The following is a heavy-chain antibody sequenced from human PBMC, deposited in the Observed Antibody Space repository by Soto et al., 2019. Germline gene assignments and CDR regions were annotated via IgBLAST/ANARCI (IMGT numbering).Heavy chain of an antibody. D-gene: IGHD1-1*01. CDR1: GGSISSGDYY. Sequence: PSETLSLTCTVSGGSISSGDYYWSWIRQPPGKGLEWIGYIYYSGSTYYNPSLKSRVTISVDTSKNQFSLKLSSVTAADTAVYYCARDGESILNDPDYTGMDVWCQGTTLTIS. CDR3: ARDGESILNDPDYTGMDV. J-gene: IGHJ6*02. CDR2: IYYSGST. V-gene: IGHV4-30-4*01.